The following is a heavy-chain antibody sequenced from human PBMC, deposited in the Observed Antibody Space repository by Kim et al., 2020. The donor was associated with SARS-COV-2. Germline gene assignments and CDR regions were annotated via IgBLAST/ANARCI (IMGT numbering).Heavy chain of an antibody. J-gene: IGHJ4*02. Sequence: GGSLRLSCAASGFTFSNAWMSWVRQAPGKGLEWVGRIKSKTDGGTTDYAAPVKGRFTISRDDSKNTLYLQMNSLKTEDTAVYYCTTEGGYYFYYFDYWGQGTLVTVSS. CDR1: GFTFSNAW. CDR2: IKSKTDGGTT. V-gene: IGHV3-15*01. CDR3: TTEGGYYFYYFDY. D-gene: IGHD3-22*01.